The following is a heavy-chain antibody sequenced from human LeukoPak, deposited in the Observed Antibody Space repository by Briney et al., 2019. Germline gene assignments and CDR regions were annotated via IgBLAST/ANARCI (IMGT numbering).Heavy chain of an antibody. CDR3: AREEITMTHYFDY. J-gene: IGHJ4*02. V-gene: IGHV3-66*01. Sequence: GGSLRLSCAASGFTVSSNYMSWVRQAPGKGLEWVSVIYSGGSTYYADSVKGRFTISRDNSKNTLYLQMNSLRAEDTAVYYCAREEITMTHYFDYWGQGTLVTVSS. CDR1: GFTVSSNY. D-gene: IGHD3-22*01. CDR2: IYSGGST.